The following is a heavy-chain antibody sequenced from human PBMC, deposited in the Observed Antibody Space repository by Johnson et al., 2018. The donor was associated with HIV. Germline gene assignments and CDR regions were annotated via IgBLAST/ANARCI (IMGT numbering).Heavy chain of an antibody. Sequence: VQLVESGGGLVQPGRSLRLSCAASRFTFEDYAMHWVRQAPGKGLEWVSGINWNSGTVAYADSVQGRFTISRDNAKKSLYLQMNSLRAEDTAVYYCARNGLIPAAKGVAFDIWGQGTTVTVSS. CDR3: ARNGLIPAAKGVAFDI. D-gene: IGHD2-2*01. V-gene: IGHV3-9*01. CDR2: INWNSGTV. J-gene: IGHJ3*02. CDR1: RFTFEDYA.